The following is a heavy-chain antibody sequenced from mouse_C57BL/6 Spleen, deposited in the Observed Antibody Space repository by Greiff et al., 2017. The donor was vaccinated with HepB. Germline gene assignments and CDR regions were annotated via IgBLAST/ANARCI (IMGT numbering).Heavy chain of an antibody. J-gene: IGHJ3*01. CDR3: ARPPDGYYRAWFAY. D-gene: IGHD2-3*01. Sequence: VPLKVSGPGILQSSPTLSLTCSFSGFSLSTSGMGVSWIRQPSGKGLEWLAHFYWDDDKRYTPSLKSRLTIAKDTPRDQVFLKITSVDTADTATYDCARPPDGYYRAWFAYWGQGTLVTVYA. V-gene: IGHV8-12*01. CDR2: FYWDDDK. CDR1: GFSLSTSGMG.